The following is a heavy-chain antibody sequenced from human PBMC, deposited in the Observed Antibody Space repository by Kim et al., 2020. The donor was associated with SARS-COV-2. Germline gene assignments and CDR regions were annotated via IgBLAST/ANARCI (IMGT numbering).Heavy chain of an antibody. Sequence: TNYNPSPKSRVTISVDTSKNQVSRKLSSVTAADTAVYYCARERTDGSGSQWGQGTLVTVSS. CDR2: T. V-gene: IGHV4-34*01. CDR3: ARERTDGSGSQ. J-gene: IGHJ4*02. D-gene: IGHD3-10*01.